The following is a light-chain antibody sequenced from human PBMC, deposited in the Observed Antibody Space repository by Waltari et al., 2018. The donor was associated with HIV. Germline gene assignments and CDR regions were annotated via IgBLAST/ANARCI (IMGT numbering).Light chain of an antibody. CDR3: QQRSNWPPIT. Sequence: EIVLTQSPVTLSLSPGERVTLSCRASQSVGTSLAWYQHKHGQAPRLLIYDAVARATDIPARFSGSGSGTDFTLTISSLEPEDFAVYYCQQRSNWPPITFGQGTRLDVK. J-gene: IGKJ5*01. CDR2: DAV. CDR1: QSVGTS. V-gene: IGKV3-11*01.